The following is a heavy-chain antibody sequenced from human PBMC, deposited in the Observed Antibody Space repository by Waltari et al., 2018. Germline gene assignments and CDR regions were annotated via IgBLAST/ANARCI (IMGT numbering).Heavy chain of an antibody. CDR3: ARGGYSSSWYALYYFDY. V-gene: IGHV1-2*06. CDR1: GYTFTGYY. J-gene: IGHJ4*02. Sequence: QVQLVQSGAEVKKPGASVKVSCKASGYTFTGYYMHWVRQAPAQGLEWMGRINPNSGGTNYAQKFQGRVTMTRDTSISTAYMELSRLRSDDTAVYYCARGGYSSSWYALYYFDYWGQGTLVTVSS. CDR2: INPNSGGT. D-gene: IGHD6-13*01.